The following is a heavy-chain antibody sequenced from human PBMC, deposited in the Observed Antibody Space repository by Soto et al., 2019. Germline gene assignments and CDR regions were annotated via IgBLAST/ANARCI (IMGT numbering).Heavy chain of an antibody. CDR3: AHSPTYYDYVWGSYRQYYFDY. J-gene: IGHJ4*02. CDR1: GFSLSTSGVG. D-gene: IGHD3-16*02. CDR2: IYWDDDK. Sequence: SGPTLVNPTQTLTLTCTFSGFSLSTSGVGVGWIRQPPGKALEWLALIYWDDDKRYSPSLKSRLTITKDTSKNQVVLTMTNMDPVDTATYYCAHSPTYYDYVWGSYRQYYFDYWGQGTLVTSPQ. V-gene: IGHV2-5*02.